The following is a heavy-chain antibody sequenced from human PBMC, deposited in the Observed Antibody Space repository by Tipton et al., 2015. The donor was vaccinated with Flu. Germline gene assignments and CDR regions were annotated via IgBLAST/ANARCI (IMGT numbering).Heavy chain of an antibody. CDR1: GDSISSDYY. CDR3: ARRDYSNYVSDPKSWFDP. CDR2: VSRTGST. Sequence: GSLRLSCAVSGDSISSDYYWGWIRQFPGKGLEWIGTVSRTGSTIYNPSLKSRVTLSIDTSKNQFSLKMKSVTATDMAVYYCARRDYSNYVSDPKSWFDPWGQRTLVAVSS. V-gene: IGHV4-38-2*01. D-gene: IGHD4-11*01. J-gene: IGHJ5*02.